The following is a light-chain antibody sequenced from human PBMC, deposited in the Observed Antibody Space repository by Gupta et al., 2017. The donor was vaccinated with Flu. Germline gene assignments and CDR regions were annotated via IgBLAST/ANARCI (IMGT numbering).Light chain of an antibody. V-gene: IGKV1-39*01. CDR2: AAV. J-gene: IGKJ4*01. Sequence: DIQMTQSPSSLSASVGDRVTITCRASQNINSFLSWYQQKPGKAPQLLIYAAVTLQSGVPSSFSCSGSVTDFTLTINGLQPEDFATYFCQQTDSTPLTFGGGTKVEIK. CDR3: QQTDSTPLT. CDR1: QNINSF.